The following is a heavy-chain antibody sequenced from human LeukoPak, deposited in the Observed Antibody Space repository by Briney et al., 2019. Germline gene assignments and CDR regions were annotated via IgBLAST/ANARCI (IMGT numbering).Heavy chain of an antibody. CDR3: AQRYDILTGYFKVYFGP. CDR1: GYSISSGYY. CDR2: IYHSGST. Sequence: SETLSLTCAVSGYSISSGYYWGWIRQPPGKGLEWIGSIYHSGSTYYNPSLKSRVSISVDTSKNQFSLKLSSVTAADTAMYYCAQRYDILTGYFKVYFGPWGQGTLVTVSS. D-gene: IGHD3-9*01. J-gene: IGHJ5*02. V-gene: IGHV4-38-2*01.